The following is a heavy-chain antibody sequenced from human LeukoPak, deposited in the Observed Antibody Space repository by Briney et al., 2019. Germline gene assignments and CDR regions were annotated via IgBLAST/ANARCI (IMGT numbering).Heavy chain of an antibody. CDR1: GYTFTSYG. V-gene: IGHV1-18*01. D-gene: IGHD6-19*01. CDR3: ARASVAGIDY. CDR2: ISAYNGKT. J-gene: IGHJ4*02. Sequence: GASVKVSCKDSGYTFTSYGISGVGQAAGQGLEWMGWISAYNGKTNYAQKLQGTVTITTDTSTSTAYMELRSLRSDDTAVYYCARASVAGIDYWGQGTLVTVSS.